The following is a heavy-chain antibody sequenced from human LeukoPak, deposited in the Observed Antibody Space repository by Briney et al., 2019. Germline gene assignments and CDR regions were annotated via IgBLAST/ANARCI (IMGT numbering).Heavy chain of an antibody. V-gene: IGHV4-34*01. CDR1: GGSFSGYY. CDR2: IYHSGST. D-gene: IGHD4-17*01. Sequence: TSETLSLTCAVYGGSFSGYYWSWIRQPPGKGLEWIGSIYHSGSTYYNPSLKSRVTISVDTSKNQFSLKLSSVTAADTAVYYCARDDYGDTQYYFDYWGQGTLVTVSS. CDR3: ARDDYGDTQYYFDY. J-gene: IGHJ4*02.